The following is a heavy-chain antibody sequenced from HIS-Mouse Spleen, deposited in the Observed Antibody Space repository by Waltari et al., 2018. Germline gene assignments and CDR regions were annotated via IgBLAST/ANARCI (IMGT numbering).Heavy chain of an antibody. V-gene: IGHV4-38-2*02. CDR1: GYSISSGYY. D-gene: IGHD3-3*02. Sequence: QVQLQESGPGLVKPSETLSLTCTVSGYSISSGYYWGWIRQPPGKGLEWIGSIYHSGSTYYNPSLKSRVTISVDTSKNQFSLKLSSVTAADTAVYYCARAFTPFDYWGQGTLVTVSS. CDR3: ARAFTPFDY. J-gene: IGHJ4*02. CDR2: IYHSGST.